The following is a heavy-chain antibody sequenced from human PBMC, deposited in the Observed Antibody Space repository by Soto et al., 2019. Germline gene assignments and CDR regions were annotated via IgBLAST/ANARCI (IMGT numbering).Heavy chain of an antibody. Sequence: AETLSLTCTVSGASIDNYSWTWVGQCPGKGLDWIGYVYYTGKTNYNPSLMSLVTISIDMSKTQYSLSLSSVTAADTAVYYSARTVWEMHAFDLRGPGTLVPV. CDR3: ARTVWEMHAFDL. CDR1: GASIDNYS. CDR2: VYYTGKT. V-gene: IGHV4-59*01. J-gene: IGHJ3*01. D-gene: IGHD1-26*01.